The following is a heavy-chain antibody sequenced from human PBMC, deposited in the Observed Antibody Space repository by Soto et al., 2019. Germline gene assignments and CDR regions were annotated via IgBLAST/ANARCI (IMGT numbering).Heavy chain of an antibody. D-gene: IGHD5-18*01. CDR2: INHSGNT. V-gene: IGHV4-39*01. CDR3: ARHPGYGLYYFDY. CDR1: GASISSDDYY. J-gene: IGHJ4*02. Sequence: SETLSLTCTVSGASISSDDYYWSWIRQPPGKGLEWIGEINHSGNTNYNPPLKSRVTISVHTSNSQFSLELSSVTAADTAVYYCARHPGYGLYYFDYWGQGTLVTVSS.